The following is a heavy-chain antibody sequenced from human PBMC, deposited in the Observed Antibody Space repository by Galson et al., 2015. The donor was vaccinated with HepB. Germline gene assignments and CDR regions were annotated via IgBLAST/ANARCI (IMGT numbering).Heavy chain of an antibody. CDR3: SCNFDY. D-gene: IGHD2-15*01. CDR1: GFNFSHYG. V-gene: IGHV3-33*08. J-gene: IGHJ4*02. Sequence: SLRLSCATSGFNFSHYGMHWVRQAPGKGLEWVAVIWYDGSNKYYADSVKGRFTISRDNSKNTLFLQMNSLRAEDTAMYYCSCNFDYWGQGTEVTVSS. CDR2: IWYDGSNK.